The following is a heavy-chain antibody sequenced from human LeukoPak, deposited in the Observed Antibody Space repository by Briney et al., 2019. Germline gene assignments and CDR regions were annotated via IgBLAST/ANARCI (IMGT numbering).Heavy chain of an antibody. CDR3: ARDVNLWSGTGGY. J-gene: IGHJ4*02. CDR2: MNPNSGNT. Sequence: ASVKVSCKAPGYTFTSDDINWVRQATGQGLEWMGWMNPNSGNTGYAQKLQGRVTMTTDTSTSTAYMELRSLRSDDTAVYYCARDVNLWSGTGGYWGQGTLVTVSS. CDR1: GYTFTSDD. V-gene: IGHV1-8*01. D-gene: IGHD3-3*01.